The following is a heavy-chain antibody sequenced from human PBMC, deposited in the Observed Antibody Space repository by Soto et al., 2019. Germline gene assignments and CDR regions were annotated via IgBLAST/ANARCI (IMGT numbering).Heavy chain of an antibody. J-gene: IGHJ5*02. Sequence: GRSLRLSCAASGFTFGTTDMIWVRQAPGEGLEWVSTIDGSGGITYYADSVKGRFTISRDNSRNTVYLQMNSLRGDDTALYYCVKNSGWFNTWGQGALVTVSS. CDR3: VKNSGWFNT. V-gene: IGHV3-23*01. CDR2: IDGSGGIT. CDR1: GFTFGTTD. D-gene: IGHD3-10*01.